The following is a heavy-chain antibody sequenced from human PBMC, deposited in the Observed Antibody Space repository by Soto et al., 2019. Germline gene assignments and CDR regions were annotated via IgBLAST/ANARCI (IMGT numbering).Heavy chain of an antibody. Sequence: GGSLRLSCAASGFTFSNAWMSWVRQAPGKGLEWVGRIKSKTDGGTTGYAAPVKGRFTISRDDSKNTLYLQMNSLKTEDTAVYHCTTGRYCNNGVCYWPAYWWGQGTLVTVSS. V-gene: IGHV3-15*01. D-gene: IGHD2-8*01. CDR2: IKSKTDGGTT. CDR1: GFTFSNAW. J-gene: IGHJ4*02. CDR3: TTGRYCNNGVCYWPAYW.